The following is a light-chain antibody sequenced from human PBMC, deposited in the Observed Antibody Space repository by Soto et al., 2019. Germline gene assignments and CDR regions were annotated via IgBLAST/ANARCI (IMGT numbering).Light chain of an antibody. V-gene: IGKV3-15*01. CDR3: QQYNNWPPVT. CDR1: QSVSSR. J-gene: IGKJ4*01. Sequence: EIVMTQSPATLSVSPGERATLSCRASQSVSSRLAWYQQKPGQAPRLLIYDASTRATGIPARFSGSGSGTEFTLTISSLQSEDSAIYFCQQYNNWPPVTFGGGTKVEIK. CDR2: DAS.